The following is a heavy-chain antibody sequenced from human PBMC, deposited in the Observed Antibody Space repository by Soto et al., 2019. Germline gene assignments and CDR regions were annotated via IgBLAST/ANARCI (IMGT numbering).Heavy chain of an antibody. J-gene: IGHJ4*02. CDR2: IIPILGIA. CDR3: ARDTAMAPYYFDY. V-gene: IGHV1-69*04. CDR1: GGTFSSYT. D-gene: IGHD5-18*01. Sequence: SVKVSCKASGGTFSSYTISWVRQAPGQGLEWMGRIIPILGIANYAQKFQGRVTITADKSTSTAYMELSSLRSEDTAVYYCARDTAMAPYYFDYWGQGTLVTVSS.